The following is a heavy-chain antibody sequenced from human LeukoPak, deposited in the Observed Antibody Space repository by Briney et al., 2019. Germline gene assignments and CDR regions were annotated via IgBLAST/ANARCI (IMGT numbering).Heavy chain of an antibody. D-gene: IGHD6-19*01. J-gene: IGHJ4*02. CDR1: GGSISSGGYS. CDR3: ASHTSSAWRFDY. V-gene: IGHV4-30-2*01. Sequence: PSQTLSLTCAVSGGSISSGGYSWSWIRQPPGKGLEWIGYIYHSGSTYYNPSLKSRVTISVDRSKNQFSLKLSSVTAADTAVYYCASHTSSAWRFDYWGQGTLVTVSS. CDR2: IYHSGST.